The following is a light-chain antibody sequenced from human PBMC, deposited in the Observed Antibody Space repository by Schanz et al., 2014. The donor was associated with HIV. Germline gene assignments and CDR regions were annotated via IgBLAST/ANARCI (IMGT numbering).Light chain of an antibody. V-gene: IGLV2-8*01. Sequence: QSALTQPPSASGSPGQSVTISCTGTSSDVGGYNYVSWYQQHPGKAPKLMIYDVTKRPSGVPDRFSGSKSGNTASLTVSGLQAEDEADYYCTSKGDINNFMVFGGGTKLTVL. CDR2: DVT. CDR3: TSKGDINNFMV. CDR1: SSDVGGYNY. J-gene: IGLJ2*01.